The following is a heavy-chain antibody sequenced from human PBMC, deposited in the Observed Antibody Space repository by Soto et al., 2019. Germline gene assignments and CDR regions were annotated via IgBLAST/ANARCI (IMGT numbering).Heavy chain of an antibody. CDR1: GFTFSTYG. V-gene: IGHV3-33*01. CDR2: MWYDGSNK. Sequence: QVQLVESGGGVVQPGRSLRLSCAASGFTFSTYGMHWVRQAPGKGLEWEAGMWYDGSNKYYADSVKGRFTISRDNSKNPLYLQMKSLRAEKTAVYYCARDGWVVVAGLDYWGQGTLVTVSS. CDR3: ARDGWVVVAGLDY. J-gene: IGHJ4*02. D-gene: IGHD2-15*01.